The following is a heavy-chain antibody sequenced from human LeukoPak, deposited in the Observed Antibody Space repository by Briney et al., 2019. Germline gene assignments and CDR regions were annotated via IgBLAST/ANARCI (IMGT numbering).Heavy chain of an antibody. CDR1: GFTFSSYA. Sequence: GGSLRLSCAASGFTFSSYAMSWVRQAPGKGLEWVSAISGSGGSTYYADSVKGRFTISRDNAKNSLSLQMNSLRAEDTAVYYCASLVVVPVATGGSFDPWGQGTLVTVSS. J-gene: IGHJ5*02. D-gene: IGHD2-2*01. V-gene: IGHV3-23*01. CDR2: ISGSGGST. CDR3: ASLVVVPVATGGSFDP.